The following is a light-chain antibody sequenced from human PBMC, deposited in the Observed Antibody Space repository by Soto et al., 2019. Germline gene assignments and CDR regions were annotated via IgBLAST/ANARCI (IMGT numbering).Light chain of an antibody. CDR1: HDIGNS. V-gene: IGKV1-33*01. J-gene: IGKJ5*01. CDR3: QQYENLPT. CDR2: DAS. Sequence: DIPLTQSPPSLSASVGDRVTITCQASHDIGNSLNWYQDKPGQAPKLLIYDASNLEAGVPSRFRGSGSGTDFTFTISRLQPEDIATYYCQQYENLPTFGQGTRLEIK.